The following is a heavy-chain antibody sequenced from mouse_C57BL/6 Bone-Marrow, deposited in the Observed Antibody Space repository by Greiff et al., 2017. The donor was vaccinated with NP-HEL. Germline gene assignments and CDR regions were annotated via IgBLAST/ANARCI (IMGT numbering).Heavy chain of an antibody. J-gene: IGHJ4*01. D-gene: IGHD1-1*01. CDR1: GYTFTSYW. V-gene: IGHV1-5*01. Sequence: VHVKQSGTVLARPGASVKMSCKTSGYTFTSYWMHWVKQRPGQGLEWIGAIYPGNSDTSYNQKFKGKAKLTAVTSASTAYMELSSLTNEDSAVYYCTREDVTTVVDYYAMDYWGQGTSVTVSS. CDR3: TREDVTTVVDYYAMDY. CDR2: IYPGNSDT.